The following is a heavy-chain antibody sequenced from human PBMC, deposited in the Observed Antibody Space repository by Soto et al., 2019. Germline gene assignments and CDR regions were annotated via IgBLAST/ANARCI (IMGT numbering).Heavy chain of an antibody. V-gene: IGHV4-31*02. CDR3: AFALGPTTGLDY. CDR2: IFNIGTT. Sequence: QVQLQESGPGLVKPSQTLSLTCSVSGASTVSHYHWTWIRQPPGNGLEWMGYIFNIGTTFYNPSLTSRLSISMDTSGNHFSLELRSVTAADTAVYYCAFALGPTTGLDYWGKGTLVTVSS. CDR1: GASTVSHYH. D-gene: IGHD1-26*01. J-gene: IGHJ4*02.